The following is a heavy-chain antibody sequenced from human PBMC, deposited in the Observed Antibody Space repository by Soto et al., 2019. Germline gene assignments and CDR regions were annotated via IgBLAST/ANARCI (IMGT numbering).Heavy chain of an antibody. CDR3: TTERAIVVVPSAIAY. Sequence: EVQLVESGGGLVKPGGSLRLSCVASGFTFSNGWMNWVRQAPGKGLEWVGRIKSEADGGTKDDAAPVRARFIISRDDSENTLYLPMNSLKTEDTAVYYCTTERAIVVVPSAIAYWGQGILVTLSS. J-gene: IGHJ4*02. CDR2: IKSEADGGTK. D-gene: IGHD2-2*01. CDR1: GFTFSNGW. V-gene: IGHV3-15*07.